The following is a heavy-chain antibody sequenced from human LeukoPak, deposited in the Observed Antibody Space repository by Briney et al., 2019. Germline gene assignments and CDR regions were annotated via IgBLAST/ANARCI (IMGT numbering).Heavy chain of an antibody. V-gene: IGHV3-21*01. D-gene: IGHD6-19*01. CDR1: GFTFTSSS. CDR3: ARDYGSGWYGQIDY. J-gene: IGHJ4*02. Sequence: GGSLRLSCAASGFTFTSSSMNWVRQAPGKGLEWVSSISSSSSYIYYADSVKGRFTISRDNAKNSLYLQMNSLRAEDTAVYYCARDYGSGWYGQIDYWGQGTLVTVSS. CDR2: ISSSSSYI.